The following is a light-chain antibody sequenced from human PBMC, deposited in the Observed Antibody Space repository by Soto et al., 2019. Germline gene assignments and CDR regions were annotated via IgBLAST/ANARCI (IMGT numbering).Light chain of an antibody. V-gene: IGKV3-15*01. Sequence: IVMTQSPATLSVSPGERATLSSRAIQSVSSNLACYQHKPGQAPRLLIHGASTRATGIPARFSGSGSGTEFTLTISSLQSEDFAVYYCQQYNNWPPWTFGQGTKVDIK. J-gene: IGKJ1*01. CDR2: GAS. CDR1: QSVSSN. CDR3: QQYNNWPPWT.